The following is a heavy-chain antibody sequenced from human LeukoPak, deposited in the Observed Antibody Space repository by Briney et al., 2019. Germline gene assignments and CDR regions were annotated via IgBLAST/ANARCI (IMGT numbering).Heavy chain of an antibody. CDR3: ARDYCSGGSCYSNYFDY. CDR2: ISSSGSTI. Sequence: GGSLRLSCAASGLTFSDYYMSWIRQAPGKGLEWVSYISSSGSTIYYADSVKGRFTISRDNAKNSLYLQMNSLRAEDTAVYYCARDYCSGGSCYSNYFDYWGQGTLVTVSS. CDR1: GLTFSDYY. D-gene: IGHD2-15*01. V-gene: IGHV3-11*01. J-gene: IGHJ4*02.